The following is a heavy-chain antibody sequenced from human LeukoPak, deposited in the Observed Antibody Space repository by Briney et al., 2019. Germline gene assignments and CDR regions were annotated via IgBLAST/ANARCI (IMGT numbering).Heavy chain of an antibody. Sequence: ASVKVSCKASGYSFTGFDVNWVRQATGQGLEWMGWMNPHSGHTGYAQKFQGRVTMTSDTSISTAFMELSSLGSEDTAVYYCTRGFFADGNGDYNKELDFWGQGTLVTVSS. CDR3: TRGFFADGNGDYNKELDF. CDR1: GYSFTGFD. J-gene: IGHJ4*02. V-gene: IGHV1-8*01. D-gene: IGHD2-21*02. CDR2: MNPHSGHT.